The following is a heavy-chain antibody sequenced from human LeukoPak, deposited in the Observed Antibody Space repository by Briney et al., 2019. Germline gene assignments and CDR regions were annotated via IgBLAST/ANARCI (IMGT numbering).Heavy chain of an antibody. CDR2: INPNSGGT. Sequence: ASVKVSCKASGYTFTGYYMHWVRQAPGQGLEWMGWINPNSGGTNYAQKFQGRVTMTRDTSISTAYMELSRLRSDDTAVYYCARGASDSYYYYYMDVWGKGTTVTVSS. CDR3: ARGASDSYYYYYMDV. V-gene: IGHV1-2*02. CDR1: GYTFTGYY. J-gene: IGHJ6*03.